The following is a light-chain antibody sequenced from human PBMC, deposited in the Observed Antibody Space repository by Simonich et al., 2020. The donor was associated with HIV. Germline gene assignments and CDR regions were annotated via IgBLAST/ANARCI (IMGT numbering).Light chain of an antibody. CDR3: SSYTSSSTWV. Sequence: QSALTQPASVSGSPGQSITISCTGTSSDVGCYAYVSWYQQHPGKAPKRMIYDVSKRPAGVSNRFSGSKAGNTASLTISGLQAEDEADYYCSSYTSSSTWVFGGGTRLTVL. V-gene: IGLV2-14*01. CDR1: SSDVGCYAY. J-gene: IGLJ3*02. CDR2: DVS.